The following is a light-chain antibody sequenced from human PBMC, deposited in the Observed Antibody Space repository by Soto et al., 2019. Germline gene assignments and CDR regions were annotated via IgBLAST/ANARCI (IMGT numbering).Light chain of an antibody. CDR2: EVS. CDR1: SSDVGGYHY. J-gene: IGLJ2*01. V-gene: IGLV2-8*01. CDR3: SSFAGNNNLV. Sequence: QSALTQPPSASGSPGQSVTISCTGTSSDVGGYHYVSWYQQHPGKAPKLMISEVSKRPSGVPDRFSGSKSSNTASLTVSGLQAEDEADYYCSSFAGNNNLVFGGGTKLTVI.